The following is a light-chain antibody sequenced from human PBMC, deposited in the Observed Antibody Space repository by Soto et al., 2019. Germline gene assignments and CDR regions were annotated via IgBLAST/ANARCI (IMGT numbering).Light chain of an antibody. J-gene: IGKJ4*01. Sequence: EVVMTQSPATLSVSPGERATLSCRASQSVSSLLAWYQQKPGQAPRLLIYGASTRATGIPDRFSASGSGTEFTLTISSLQSGDFAVYYCQHYNNWPLPFGGGTKVEIK. CDR2: GAS. V-gene: IGKV3-15*01. CDR3: QHYNNWPLP. CDR1: QSVSSL.